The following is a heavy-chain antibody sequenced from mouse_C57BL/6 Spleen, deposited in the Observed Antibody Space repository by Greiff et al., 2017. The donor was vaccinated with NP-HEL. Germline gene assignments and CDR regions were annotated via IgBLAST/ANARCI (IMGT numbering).Heavy chain of an antibody. CDR2: IDPSDSYT. Sequence: VQLQQPGAELVMPGASVKLSCKASGYTFTSYWMHWVKQRPGQGLEWIGEIDPSDSYTNYNQKFKGKSTLTVDKSSSTAYMQLSSLTSEDSAVYYGARGGTWFAYWGQGTLVTVSA. V-gene: IGHV1-69*01. J-gene: IGHJ3*01. CDR3: ARGGTWFAY. CDR1: GYTFTSYW.